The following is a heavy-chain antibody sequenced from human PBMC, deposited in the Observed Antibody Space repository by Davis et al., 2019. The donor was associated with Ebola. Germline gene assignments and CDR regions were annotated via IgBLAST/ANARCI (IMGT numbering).Heavy chain of an antibody. CDR1: GYSFTNYW. CDR3: ARPHSNYETYFDY. J-gene: IGHJ4*02. Sequence: GESLKISCKGSGYSFTNYWIGWVRQMPGKGLEWMGIIYPDDSDTRYSPSFQGQVTFSADKSISTAYMQWSSLKASDTAMYYCARPHSNYETYFDYWGQGTLVTVSS. CDR2: IYPDDSDT. V-gene: IGHV5-51*01. D-gene: IGHD4-11*01.